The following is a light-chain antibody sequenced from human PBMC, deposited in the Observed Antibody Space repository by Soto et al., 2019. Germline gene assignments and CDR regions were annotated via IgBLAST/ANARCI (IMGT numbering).Light chain of an antibody. V-gene: IGKV2D-29*01. J-gene: IGKJ1*01. CDR2: EVS. CDR3: MQSIQLPWT. Sequence: DIVMTQTPLSLSVTPGQPASISCKSSQSLLHSDGKTYLYWYLQKAGQPPQLLIYEVSNRFLGVPDRFSGSWSGTDFTLKISRMEAEDVGVYYCMQSIQLPWTFGQGTKVEIK. CDR1: QSLLHSDGKTY.